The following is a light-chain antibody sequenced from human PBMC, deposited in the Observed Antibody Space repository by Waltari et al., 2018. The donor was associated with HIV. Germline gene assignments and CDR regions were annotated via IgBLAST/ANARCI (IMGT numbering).Light chain of an antibody. CDR3: QQSYSTLALT. CDR2: AAS. CDR1: QSINTY. Sequence: DTQMTQSPSSLSVSVGDRVTITCRASQSINTYLNWYQHKPGRAPKLLIYAASTLQTGVPSRFSGSGSGTDFSLTISSLQPEDFTTYYCQQSYSTLALTFGGGTRVDMK. V-gene: IGKV1-39*01. J-gene: IGKJ4*01.